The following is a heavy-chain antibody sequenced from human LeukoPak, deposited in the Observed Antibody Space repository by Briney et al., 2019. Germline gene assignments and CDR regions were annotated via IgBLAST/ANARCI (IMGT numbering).Heavy chain of an antibody. CDR2: ISSSGSTI. CDR3: ARDRPVYDILTGNRPYYYMDV. Sequence: PGGSLRLSCAASGFTFSDYYMSWIRQAPGKGLEWVSYISSSGSTIYYADSVKGRFTISRDNAKNSLYLQMNSLRAEDTAVYYCARDRPVYDILTGNRPYYYMDVWGKGTTVTVSS. CDR1: GFTFSDYY. V-gene: IGHV3-11*04. J-gene: IGHJ6*03. D-gene: IGHD3-9*01.